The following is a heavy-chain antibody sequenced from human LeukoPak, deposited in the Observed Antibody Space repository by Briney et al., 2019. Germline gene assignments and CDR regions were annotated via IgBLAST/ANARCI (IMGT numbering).Heavy chain of an antibody. D-gene: IGHD4-17*01. J-gene: IGHJ5*02. CDR2: ISGSGGST. Sequence: GGSLRLSCAASGFTFSSYGMSWVRQAPGKRLEWVSAISGSGGSTYYADSVKGRFTISRDNSKNTLYLQTNSLRAEDTAVYYCAKDSMTTVIANWFDPWGQGTLVTVSS. CDR1: GFTFSSYG. V-gene: IGHV3-23*01. CDR3: AKDSMTTVIANWFDP.